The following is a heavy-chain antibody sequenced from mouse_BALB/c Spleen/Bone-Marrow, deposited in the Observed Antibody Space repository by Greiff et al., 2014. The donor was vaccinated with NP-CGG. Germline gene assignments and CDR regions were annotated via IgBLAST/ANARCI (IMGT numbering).Heavy chain of an antibody. V-gene: IGHV1S29*02. Sequence: GPLKESGPELGRPGGSVKISCKASGYTFTYYNIYWGEQSHGKRLEWIGYIYPYSGGTGYNQKFKSKATLTVDNSSTTAYMELRSLTSEDSAVYYCARGNWDFAYWGQGTLVTVST. CDR1: GYTFTYYN. J-gene: IGHJ3*01. D-gene: IGHD4-1*01. CDR2: IYPYSGGT. CDR3: ARGNWDFAY.